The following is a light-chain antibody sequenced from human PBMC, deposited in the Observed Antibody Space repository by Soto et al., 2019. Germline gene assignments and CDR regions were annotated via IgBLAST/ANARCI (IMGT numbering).Light chain of an antibody. V-gene: IGLV4-69*01. CDR2: LNSDGSH. CDR1: SGHNNYA. J-gene: IGLJ3*02. Sequence: QSVLTQSPSASASLGASVKLTCTLSSGHNNYAIAWHQQQPEKGPRYLMKLNSDGSHNKGDGIPDRFSGSSSGAERYLTISSLQSEDEADYYCQTWGAGIRVFGGGTKLIVL. CDR3: QTWGAGIRV.